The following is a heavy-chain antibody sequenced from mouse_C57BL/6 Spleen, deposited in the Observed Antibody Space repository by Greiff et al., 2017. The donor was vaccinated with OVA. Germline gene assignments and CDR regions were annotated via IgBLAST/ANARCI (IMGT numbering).Heavy chain of an antibody. CDR1: GYAFSSYW. J-gene: IGHJ1*03. Sequence: QVQLQQSGAELVKPGASVKISCKASGYAFSSYWMNWVKQRPGKGLEWIGQIYPGGGDTNYNGKFKGKATLTADKSSSTAYMQLSSLTSEDSAVYFCARGHYGSSHKYFDVWGTGTTVTVSS. CDR2: IYPGGGDT. V-gene: IGHV1-80*01. D-gene: IGHD1-1*01. CDR3: ARGHYGSSHKYFDV.